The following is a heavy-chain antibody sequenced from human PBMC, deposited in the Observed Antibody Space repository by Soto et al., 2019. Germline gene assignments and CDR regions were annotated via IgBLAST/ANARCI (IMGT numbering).Heavy chain of an antibody. Sequence: EVQLVESGGGLVQPGGSLRLSCAASGFTFSSYSMNWVRQAPGKGLEWVSYISSSSSTIYYADSVKGRFTISRDNAKNARSLQMNSRSAEDTAVYYCAGPYSSSWSGYGMDVWGQGTTVTVSS. CDR1: GFTFSSYS. J-gene: IGHJ6*02. CDR2: ISSSSSTI. V-gene: IGHV3-48*01. D-gene: IGHD6-13*01. CDR3: AGPYSSSWSGYGMDV.